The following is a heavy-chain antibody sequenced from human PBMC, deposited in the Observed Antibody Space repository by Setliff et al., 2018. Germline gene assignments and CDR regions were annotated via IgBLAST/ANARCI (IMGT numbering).Heavy chain of an antibody. CDR3: SRGRRGSTWTSDF. CDR1: GYGFTSYG. V-gene: IGHV1-18*01. CDR2: ISPYNGDT. Sequence: ASVKVSCKASGYGFTSYGISWVRQAPGQGLEWMGWISPYNGDTSYTQKLQDRVTMTTDISTSTAYMELSRLSSDDTAVYYCSRGRRGSTWTSDFWGQGTLVTVSS. D-gene: IGHD6-6*01. J-gene: IGHJ4*02.